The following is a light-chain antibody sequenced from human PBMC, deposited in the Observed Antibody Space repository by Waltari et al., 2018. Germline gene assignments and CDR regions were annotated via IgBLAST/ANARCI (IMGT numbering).Light chain of an antibody. CDR3: SSYTSARTWV. CDR2: DVS. CDR1: SSDVGGYKY. Sequence: LTQPASVSGSPGQSITISCTGTSSDVGGYKYVSWHQQHPGKAPKLIIYDVSNRPSGVSNRFSGSKSGNTASLTISGLQAEDEAEYFCSSYTSARTWVFGGGTKLTVL. V-gene: IGLV2-14*03. J-gene: IGLJ3*02.